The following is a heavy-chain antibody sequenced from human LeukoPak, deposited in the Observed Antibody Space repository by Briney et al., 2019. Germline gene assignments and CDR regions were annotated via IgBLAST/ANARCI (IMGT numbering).Heavy chain of an antibody. V-gene: IGHV3-23*01. CDR2: ISCSGGAT. CDR3: AKVPVFSLTISEVVTDDAFDI. CDR1: GFTFSSYA. Sequence: GGSLSLSCAASGFTFSSYAMSWVRQAPGKGLEWVSAISCSGGATYYLDSGKGRFTHSRDNSKNTLYLQMNSLRAEDTAVYYCAKVPVFSLTISEVVTDDAFDIWGQGTIVTVSS. J-gene: IGHJ3*02. D-gene: IGHD3-3*01.